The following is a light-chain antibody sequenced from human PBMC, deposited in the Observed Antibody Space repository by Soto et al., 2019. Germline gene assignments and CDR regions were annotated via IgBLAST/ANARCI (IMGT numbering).Light chain of an antibody. V-gene: IGKV1-39*01. Sequence: DIQMTQSPSSLSASVGDRVTITCRASQSISSYLNWYQQKPGKAPKLLIYAASSLQSGVPSRFSGSGSGTDFTLTISSLQPEDFAPYYCQQSYSTPQPFGQGTKLEIK. CDR3: QQSYSTPQP. CDR1: QSISSY. CDR2: AAS. J-gene: IGKJ2*01.